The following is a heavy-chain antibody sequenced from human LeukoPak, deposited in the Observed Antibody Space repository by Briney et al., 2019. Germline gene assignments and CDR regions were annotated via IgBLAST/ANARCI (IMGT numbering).Heavy chain of an antibody. Sequence: SETLSLTCAVSGDSINSYYWSWIRQPPGKGLEWIGYIYYSGSTKYNPSIESRVTISVDTSKNQFSLKLSSVTAADTAVYYCARSLRGYRFATDYWGQGTLVTVSS. V-gene: IGHV4-59*08. CDR3: ARSLRGYRFATDY. CDR2: IYYSGST. D-gene: IGHD5-18*01. CDR1: GDSINSYY. J-gene: IGHJ4*02.